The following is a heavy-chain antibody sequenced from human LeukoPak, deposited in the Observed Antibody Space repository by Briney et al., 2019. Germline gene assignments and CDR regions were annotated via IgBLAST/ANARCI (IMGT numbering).Heavy chain of an antibody. CDR3: ARDRIQLWLDAFDI. D-gene: IGHD5-18*01. V-gene: IGHV1-18*01. Sequence: GASVKVSCKASGYTFTSYGISWVRQAPGQGLEWMGWISAYSGNTNYAQKLQGRVTMTTDTSTSTAYMELRSLRSDDTAVYYCARDRIQLWLDAFDIWGQGTMVTVSS. J-gene: IGHJ3*02. CDR1: GYTFTSYG. CDR2: ISAYSGNT.